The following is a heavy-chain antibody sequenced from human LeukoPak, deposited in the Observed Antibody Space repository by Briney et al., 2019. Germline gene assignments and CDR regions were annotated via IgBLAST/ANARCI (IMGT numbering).Heavy chain of an antibody. CDR3: ARTSGSYYRWRVDLYFDY. D-gene: IGHD1-26*01. CDR1: GGSISSHY. J-gene: IGHJ4*02. V-gene: IGHV4-59*11. Sequence: SETLSLTCTVSGGSISSHYWSWIRQPPGKGLEWIGYIYYSGSTNYNPSLKSRVTISVDTSKNQFSLKLSSVTAADTAVYYCARTSGSYYRWRVDLYFDYWGQGTLVTVSS. CDR2: IYYSGST.